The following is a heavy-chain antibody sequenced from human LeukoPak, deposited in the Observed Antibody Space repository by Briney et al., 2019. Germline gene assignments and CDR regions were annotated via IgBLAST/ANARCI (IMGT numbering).Heavy chain of an antibody. CDR2: IWYDGSNK. CDR3: ARGAGKDYYYGMDV. J-gene: IGHJ6*02. V-gene: IGHV3-33*01. CDR1: GFTFSSYG. Sequence: PGRSLRLSCAASGFTFSSYGMHWVRQAPGKGLEWVAVIWYDGSNKYYADSVKGRFTISRDNSKNTLYLQMNSLRAEDTAVYYCARGAGKDYYYGMDVWGQGTTVTVSS.